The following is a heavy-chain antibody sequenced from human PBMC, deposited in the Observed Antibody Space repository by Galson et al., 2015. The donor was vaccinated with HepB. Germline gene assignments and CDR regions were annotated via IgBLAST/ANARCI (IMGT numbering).Heavy chain of an antibody. CDR1: EFSFSTYN. J-gene: IGHJ5*02. CDR2: IRSKAYGGTT. CDR3: TRDRSVFDP. Sequence: SLRLSCAASEFSFSTYNMNWFCQAPGKGLEWVGFIRSKAYGGTTEYAASVKGRFTISRDDSKSIAYLQMNSLKTEDTAVYYCTRDRSVFDPWGQGTLVTVSS. V-gene: IGHV3-49*03.